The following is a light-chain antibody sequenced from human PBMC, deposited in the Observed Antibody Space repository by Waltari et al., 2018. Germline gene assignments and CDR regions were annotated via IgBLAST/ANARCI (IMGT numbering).Light chain of an antibody. CDR3: QQSHALPPWT. CDR2: GAS. J-gene: IGKJ1*01. V-gene: IGKV3-15*01. Sequence: EIVVTQSPATLSVSPVDRAILTCRTSQTLNNNLAWFQQKPGQSPRLPLYGASARASGVPARFSGSGSGTEFTLTITSLQSEDFAVYYCQQSHALPPWTFGQGTRV. CDR1: QTLNNN.